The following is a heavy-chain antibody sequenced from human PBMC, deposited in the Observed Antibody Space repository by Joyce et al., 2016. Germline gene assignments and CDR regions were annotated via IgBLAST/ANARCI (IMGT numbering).Heavy chain of an antibody. V-gene: IGHV1-69*12. J-gene: IGHJ6*02. Sequence: QVQLVQSGAEVKKPGSSVKVSCKISGGTFPNYAFNWVRQAPGQGLEWMGGIIPMFGSTSYTQRFQGRVTITADESTKTAHMELSSLRAEDTAMYYGAKDGSYCSGGNCYHYYSYGMEVWGQGTTVAVS. CDR3: AKDGSYCSGGNCYHYYSYGMEV. CDR1: GGTFPNYA. D-gene: IGHD2-15*01. CDR2: IIPMFGST.